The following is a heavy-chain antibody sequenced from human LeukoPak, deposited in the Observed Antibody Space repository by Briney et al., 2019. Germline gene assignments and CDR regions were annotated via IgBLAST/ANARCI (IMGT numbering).Heavy chain of an antibody. CDR1: GSSLTTYW. CDR3: ARHAPGYPLSP. CDR2: IYPGDSDT. J-gene: IGHJ5*02. V-gene: IGHV5-51*01. D-gene: IGHD1-1*01. Sequence: GESLKISCQASGSSLTTYWIAWVRQMPGKGLEWMGIIYPGDSDTRYNPSFQGQVTMSVDKSISTAYLQWSSLKASDTAIYYCARHAPGYPLSPWGQGTLVTVSS.